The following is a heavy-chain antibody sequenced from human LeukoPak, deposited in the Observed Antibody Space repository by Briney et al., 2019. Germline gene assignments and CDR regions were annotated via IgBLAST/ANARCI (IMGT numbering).Heavy chain of an antibody. Sequence: KPSETLSLTCPVSGGSISNYYYWTWIRQPPGKGLEWIGYVYYTGSTNFNPSLKSRVTMSLDTSRNQFSLKLTSLTAADTAVYYCARGAMATTPFFDYWGQGTPVTVSS. CDR2: VYYTGST. CDR1: GGSISNYY. D-gene: IGHD5-24*01. CDR3: ARGAMATTPFFDY. V-gene: IGHV4-59*01. J-gene: IGHJ4*02.